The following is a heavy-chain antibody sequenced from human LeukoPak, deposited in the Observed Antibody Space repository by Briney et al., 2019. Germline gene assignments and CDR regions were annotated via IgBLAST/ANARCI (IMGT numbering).Heavy chain of an antibody. J-gene: IGHJ5*02. CDR2: IYSSGST. CDR3: ARHTSMATRTNWFDP. D-gene: IGHD5-24*01. Sequence: PSETLSLTCTVSGGSISSYYWSWIRQPPGKGLEWIGYIYSSGSTNYNPSLKSRVTISIDTSKNQFSLTLSSVTAADTAVYYCARHTSMATRTNWFDPWGQGTLVTVSS. V-gene: IGHV4-59*08. CDR1: GGSISSYY.